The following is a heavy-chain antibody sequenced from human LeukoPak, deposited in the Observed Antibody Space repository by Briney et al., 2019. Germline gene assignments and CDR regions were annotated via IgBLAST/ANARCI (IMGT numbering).Heavy chain of an antibody. V-gene: IGHV3-11*01. Sequence: KTGGSLRLSCAASGFTFSDYYMSWIRQAPGKGLEWVSYISSSGSTIYYADSVKGRFTISRDNAKNSLYLQMNSLRAEDTAVYYCAKLPPTYSGTIVSEFDYWGQGTLVTVSS. J-gene: IGHJ4*02. D-gene: IGHD1-7*01. CDR3: AKLPPTYSGTIVSEFDY. CDR2: ISSSGSTI. CDR1: GFTFSDYY.